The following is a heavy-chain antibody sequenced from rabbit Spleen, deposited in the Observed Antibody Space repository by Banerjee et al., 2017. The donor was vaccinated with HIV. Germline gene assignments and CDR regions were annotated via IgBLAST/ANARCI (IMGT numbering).Heavy chain of an antibody. V-gene: IGHV1S45*01. CDR2: ISGGSSRDS. CDR3: ARTYGVNSGSWWYTL. CDR1: GVSFSSTYY. J-gene: IGHJ6*01. Sequence: QQQLVESGGGLVQPEGSLTLTCKASGVSFSSTYYMCWVRQAPGKGLEWIACISGGSSRDSYYANWAIGRFTISKTSSTTVTLRMTSLTAADTATYFCARTYGVNSGSWWYTLWGPGTLVTVS. D-gene: IGHD5-1*01.